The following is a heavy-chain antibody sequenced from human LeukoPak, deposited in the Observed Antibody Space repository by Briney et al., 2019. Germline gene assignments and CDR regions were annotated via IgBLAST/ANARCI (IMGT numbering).Heavy chain of an antibody. J-gene: IGHJ4*02. V-gene: IGHV4-59*01. CDR3: ASNTGTVFDY. Sequence: SETLSLTCTVSGDYITAYYWSWIRQPPGKGLEWIGYVYYSGSTEYNPSLRSRVIISLEMSKHQFSLNLTSVTAADTAVYYCASNTGTVFDYWGQGALVTVSS. CDR1: GDYITAYY. CDR2: VYYSGST. D-gene: IGHD7-27*01.